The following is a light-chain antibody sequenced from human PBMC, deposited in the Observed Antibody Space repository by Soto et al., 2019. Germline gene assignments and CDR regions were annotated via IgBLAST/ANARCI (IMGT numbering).Light chain of an antibody. V-gene: IGKV4-1*01. CDR1: QSVLYSSNNKNY. CDR3: QKYYRAPVT. J-gene: IGKJ5*01. CDR2: WAS. Sequence: DIVMTQSPDSLAVSLGERAAINCKSSQSVLYSSNNKNYLAWYQQKPGQPPKLLIYWASTRQSGVPDRFSGHGSGTDFTLNISSLQAEDVAVYYCQKYYRAPVTFGQGTRLEIK.